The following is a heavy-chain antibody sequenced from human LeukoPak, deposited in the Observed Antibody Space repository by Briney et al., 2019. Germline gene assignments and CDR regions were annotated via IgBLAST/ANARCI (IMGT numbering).Heavy chain of an antibody. J-gene: IGHJ4*02. Sequence: GGSLRPSCAASGFTFSSYAMHWVRQAPGKGLEWVAVISYDGSNKYYADSVKGRFTISRDNSKNTLYLQMNSLRAEDTAVYYCARDHSGSPDYWGQGTLVTVSS. CDR3: ARDHSGSPDY. CDR2: ISYDGSNK. V-gene: IGHV3-30-3*01. D-gene: IGHD1-26*01. CDR1: GFTFSSYA.